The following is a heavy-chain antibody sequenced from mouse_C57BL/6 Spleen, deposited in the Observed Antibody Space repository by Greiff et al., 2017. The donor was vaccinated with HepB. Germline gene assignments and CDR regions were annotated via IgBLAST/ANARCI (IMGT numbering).Heavy chain of an antibody. V-gene: IGHV1-69*01. CDR2: IDPSDSYT. CDR3: ARYDYGSSYGYFEV. J-gene: IGHJ1*03. CDR1: GYTFTSYW. Sequence: QVQLQQPGAELVMPGASVKLSCKASGYTFTSYWMHWVKQRPGQGLEWIGEIDPSDSYTNYNQKFKGKSTLTVDKSSSTAYMQLSSLTSEDAAVYYCARYDYGSSYGYFEVWGTGTTVTVSS. D-gene: IGHD1-1*01.